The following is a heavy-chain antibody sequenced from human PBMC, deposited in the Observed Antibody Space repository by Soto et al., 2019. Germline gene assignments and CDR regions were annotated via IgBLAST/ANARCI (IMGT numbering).Heavy chain of an antibody. CDR1: GFTFSSYG. V-gene: IGHV3-33*01. J-gene: IGHJ4*02. Sequence: GGSLRLSCAASGFTFSSYGMHWVRPAPGKGLEWVAVIWYDGSNKYYADSVKGRFTISRDNSKNTLYLQMNSLRAEDTAVYYCARGHGISRFTIDYWGQGTLVTVSS. CDR2: IWYDGSNK. D-gene: IGHD3-3*01. CDR3: ARGHGISRFTIDY.